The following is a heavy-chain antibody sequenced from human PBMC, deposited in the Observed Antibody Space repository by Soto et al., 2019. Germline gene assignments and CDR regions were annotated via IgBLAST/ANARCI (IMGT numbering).Heavy chain of an antibody. Sequence: PSETLSLTCAVYGGSFSGYYWSWIRQPPGKGLEWIGEINHSGSTNYNPSLKSRVTISVDTSKNQFSLKLSSVTAADTAVYYCARDRVTMVRGRERWFDPWGQGTLVT. J-gene: IGHJ5*02. CDR3: ARDRVTMVRGRERWFDP. CDR1: GGSFSGYY. D-gene: IGHD3-10*01. V-gene: IGHV4-34*01. CDR2: INHSGST.